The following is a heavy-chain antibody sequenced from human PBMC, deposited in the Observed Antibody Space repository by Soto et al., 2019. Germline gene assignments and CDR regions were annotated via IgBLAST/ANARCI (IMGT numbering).Heavy chain of an antibody. V-gene: IGHV4-59*08. CDR2: IYYAGTT. J-gene: IGHJ4*02. D-gene: IGHD3-3*01. CDR3: TRLGGYYQALDS. Sequence: SETLSLTCSGSGGSLSGYYWTWTRQPPGKGLEWIGYIYYAGTTAYNPSLKSRVTISLDTSKNHFSLKMDSVTAADTAVYYCTRLGGYYQALDSWGQGTLVTVS. CDR1: GGSLSGYY.